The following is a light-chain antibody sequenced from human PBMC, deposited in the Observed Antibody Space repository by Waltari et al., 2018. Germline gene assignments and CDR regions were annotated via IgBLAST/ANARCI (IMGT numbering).Light chain of an antibody. CDR3: MQGTHWPPS. Sequence: DVVMTQSPLSLPVTLGQPVSISCRSSQSLVHRDGSTYLNWFHQRPGQSPRRLIYRVSNRDSGVPYRFSGSGSGSDFTLIISRVEAEDVGVYFCMQGTHWPPSFGGGTKVEIK. J-gene: IGKJ4*01. CDR1: QSLVHRDGSTY. CDR2: RVS. V-gene: IGKV2-30*02.